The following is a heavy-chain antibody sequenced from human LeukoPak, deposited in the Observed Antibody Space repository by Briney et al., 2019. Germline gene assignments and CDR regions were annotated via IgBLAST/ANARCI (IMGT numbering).Heavy chain of an antibody. CDR2: IYPGDSDT. CDR3: ARHTSYPYYFDY. J-gene: IGHJ4*02. Sequence: PGASLQISCQGSGYSFTSYWIGWVRPMPGKGLEWMGIIYPGDSDTIYSPSFQGQVTISADKSISTAYLQWSSLKASDTAMYYCARHTSYPYYFDYWGQGTLVTVSS. CDR1: GYSFTSYW. V-gene: IGHV5-51*01.